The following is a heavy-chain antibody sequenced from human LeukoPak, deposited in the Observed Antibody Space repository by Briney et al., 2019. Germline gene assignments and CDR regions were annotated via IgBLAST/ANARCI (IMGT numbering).Heavy chain of an antibody. V-gene: IGHV1-2*04. D-gene: IGHD4-17*01. CDR3: ARGRKTTVTHYWYFDL. CDR2: INPNSGGT. J-gene: IGHJ2*01. Sequence: ASVTVSCKASGYTFTGYYMHWVRPAPGQGLEWMGWINPNSGGTNYAQKFQGWVTMTRDTSISTAYMELSRLRSDDTAVYYCARGRKTTVTHYWYFDLWGRGTLVTVSS. CDR1: GYTFTGYY.